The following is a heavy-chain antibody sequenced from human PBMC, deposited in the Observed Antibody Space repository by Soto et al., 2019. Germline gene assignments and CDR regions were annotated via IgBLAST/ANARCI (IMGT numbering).Heavy chain of an antibody. CDR2: ISYDGSNK. CDR3: ARDFSGIAAAGTADY. V-gene: IGHV3-30-3*01. Sequence: VQLVESGGGVVQPGRSLRLSCAASGFTFSSYAMHWVRQAPGKGLEWVAVISYDGSNKYYADSVKGRFTISRDNSKNTLYLQMNSLRAEDTAVYYCARDFSGIAAAGTADYWGQGTLVTVSS. J-gene: IGHJ4*02. D-gene: IGHD6-13*01. CDR1: GFTFSSYA.